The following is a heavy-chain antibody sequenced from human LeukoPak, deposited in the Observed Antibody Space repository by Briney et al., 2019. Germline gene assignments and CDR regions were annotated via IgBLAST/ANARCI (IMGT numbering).Heavy chain of an antibody. J-gene: IGHJ4*02. Sequence: GGSLRLSCAASGFTFSSYAMSWVRQAPGKGLEWVSAISGSGGSTYYADSVKGRFTISRGNSKNTLYLQMNSLRAEDTAVYYCAKSWFGELSAPSYWGQGTLVTVSS. V-gene: IGHV3-23*01. CDR3: AKSWFGELSAPSY. CDR1: GFTFSSYA. CDR2: ISGSGGST. D-gene: IGHD3-10*01.